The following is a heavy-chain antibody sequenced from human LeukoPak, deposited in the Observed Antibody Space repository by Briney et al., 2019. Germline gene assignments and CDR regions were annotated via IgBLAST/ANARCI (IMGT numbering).Heavy chain of an antibody. CDR1: GFTFSSYA. CDR2: ISYDGSNK. J-gene: IGHJ3*02. V-gene: IGHV3-30-3*01. CDR3: AKAARSRSSYDAFDI. D-gene: IGHD6-13*01. Sequence: GGSLRLSCAASGFTFSSYAMHWVRQAPGKGLERVAVISYDGSNKYYADSVKGRFTISRDNSKNTLYLQMNSLRAEDMALYYCAKAARSRSSYDAFDIWGQGTMVTVSS.